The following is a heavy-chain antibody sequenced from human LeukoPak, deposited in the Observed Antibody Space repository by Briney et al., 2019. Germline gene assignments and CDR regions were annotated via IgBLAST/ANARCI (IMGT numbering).Heavy chain of an antibody. D-gene: IGHD6-13*01. CDR2: ISGSGGST. CDR3: APPFRSRSSWYYFDY. CDR1: GFTFSSYA. J-gene: IGHJ4*02. Sequence: GGSLRLSCAASGFTFSSYAMSWVRQAPGKGLEWVSAISGSGGSTYYADSVKGRFTISRDNSKNTLYLQMNSLRAEDTAVYYCAPPFRSRSSWYYFDYWGQGNLVTGSS. V-gene: IGHV3-23*01.